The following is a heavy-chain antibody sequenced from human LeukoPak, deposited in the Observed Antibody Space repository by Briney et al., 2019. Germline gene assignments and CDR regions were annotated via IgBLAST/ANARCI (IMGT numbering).Heavy chain of an antibody. D-gene: IGHD6-19*01. J-gene: IGHJ3*02. V-gene: IGHV4-59*01. CDR2: IYYSGST. CDR3: ARGGREWLAPDKDAFDI. Sequence: SETLSLTCTVSGGSISSYYWSWIRQPPGKGLEWIGYIYYSGSTNYNPSLKSRVTISVDTSKNQFSLKLSSVTAADTAVYYCARGGREWLAPDKDAFDIWGQGTMVTVSS. CDR1: GGSISSYY.